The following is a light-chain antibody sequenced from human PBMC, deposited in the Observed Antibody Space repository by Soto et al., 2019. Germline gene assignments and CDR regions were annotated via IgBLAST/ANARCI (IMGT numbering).Light chain of an antibody. CDR1: SSNIGAGYD. V-gene: IGLV1-40*01. CDR3: QSYDSSLSGSVV. CDR2: GNS. J-gene: IGLJ3*02. Sequence: QSVLTQPPSVSGAPGQRVTISCTGSSSNIGAGYDVHWYQRRPGTAPKLLIYGNSNRPSGVPDRFSGSKSGTSASLAITGLQAEDEADYYCQSYDSSLSGSVVFGGGTKPTVL.